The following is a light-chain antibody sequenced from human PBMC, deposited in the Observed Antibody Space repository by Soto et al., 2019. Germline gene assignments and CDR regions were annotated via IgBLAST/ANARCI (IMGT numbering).Light chain of an antibody. V-gene: IGLV4-69*01. CDR3: QTWGTGFWV. J-gene: IGLJ3*02. Sequence: QLMLTQSPSASASLGASVKLTCTLSSGHSTYDISWHQQQPEKGPRYLMKVNSDGSHNKGDGIPDRFSGSSSGAERYLTISSLQSEDEADYYCQTWGTGFWVFGGGTKLTVL. CDR1: SGHSTYD. CDR2: VNSDGSH.